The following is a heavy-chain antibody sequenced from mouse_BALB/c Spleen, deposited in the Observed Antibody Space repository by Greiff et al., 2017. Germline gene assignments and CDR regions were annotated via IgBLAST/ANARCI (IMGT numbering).Heavy chain of an antibody. CDR3: ARETRGDYDGYAMDY. D-gene: IGHD2-3*01. V-gene: IGHV2-9*02. CDR2: IWAGGST. J-gene: IGHJ4*01. CDR1: GFSLTSYG. Sequence: VMLVESGPGLVAPSQSLSITCTVSGFSLTSYGVHWVRQPPGKGLEWLGVIWAGGSTNYNSALMSRLSISKDNSKSQVFLKMNSLQTDDTAMYYCARETRGDYDGYAMDYWGQGTSVTVSS.